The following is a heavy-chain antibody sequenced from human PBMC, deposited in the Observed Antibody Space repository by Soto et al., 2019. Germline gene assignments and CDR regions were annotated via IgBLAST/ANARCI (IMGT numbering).Heavy chain of an antibody. D-gene: IGHD1-26*01. CDR2: IIPIFGTT. J-gene: IGHJ4*02. CDR1: GGTFSTYA. CDR3: ARGVGAYYFDY. V-gene: IGHV1-69*01. Sequence: QVQLVQSGAEGKKPGSSVKVSCKASGGTFSTYAITWVRQAPGQGLEWLGGIIPIFGTTDYARKFQGRVTITAAESTSTVFIELSSLTSEDTAVYYCARGVGAYYFDYWGQGTLGTVSS.